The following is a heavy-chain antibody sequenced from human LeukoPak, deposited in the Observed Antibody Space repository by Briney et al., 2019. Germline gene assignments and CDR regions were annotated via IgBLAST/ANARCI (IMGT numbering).Heavy chain of an antibody. CDR1: GFTFSSYG. J-gene: IGHJ4*02. CDR2: IRYDATNK. Sequence: GGSLRLSCAASGFTFSSYGMYWVRQAPGKGLEWVAYIRYDATNKFYVDSVQGRFTISRDNSKNTLYLQINSLRAEDTALYYCANPLGGNYPQPFDYWGQGTLVTVSS. D-gene: IGHD1-26*01. CDR3: ANPLGGNYPQPFDY. V-gene: IGHV3-30*02.